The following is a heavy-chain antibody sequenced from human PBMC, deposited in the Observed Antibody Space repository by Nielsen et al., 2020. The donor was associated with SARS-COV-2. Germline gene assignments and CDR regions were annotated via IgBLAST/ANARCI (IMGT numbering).Heavy chain of an antibody. V-gene: IGHV3-30*18. J-gene: IGHJ4*02. CDR2: ISYDGSNK. D-gene: IGHD6-13*01. CDR1: GFTFSSYG. CDR3: AKDGGGGAAAGTDY. Sequence: GESLKISCAASGFTFSSYGMHWVRQAPGKGLEWVAVISYDGSNKYYADSVKGRFTISRDNSKNTLYLQMNSLRAEDTAVYYCAKDGGGGAAAGTDYWGLGTLVTVSS.